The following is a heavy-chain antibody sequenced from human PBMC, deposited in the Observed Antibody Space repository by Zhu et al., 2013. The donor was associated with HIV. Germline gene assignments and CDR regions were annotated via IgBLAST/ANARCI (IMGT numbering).Heavy chain of an antibody. D-gene: IGHD1-1*01. CDR1: GGTFSSSG. CDR2: IIPIFGIA. CDR3: ARSRTLEEAEYFQH. J-gene: IGHJ1*01. Sequence: QVQLVQSGAEVKKPGSSVKVSCKASGGTFSSSGINWVRQAPGQGLEWMGWIIPIFGIANYAQNFQGRVTITADESTSTAYMELSSLRSEDTAVYYCARSRTLEEAEYFQHWGQGTLVIVSS. V-gene: IGHV1-69*12.